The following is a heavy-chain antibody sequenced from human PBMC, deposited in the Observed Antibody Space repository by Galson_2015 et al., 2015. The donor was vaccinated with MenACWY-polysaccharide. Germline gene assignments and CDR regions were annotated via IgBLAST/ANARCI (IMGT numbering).Heavy chain of an antibody. V-gene: IGHV3-69-1*01. CDR1: GFTFSDYA. CDR3: ARAPYFHDSGGYCRNAFDI. Sequence: SLRLSCAASGFTFSDYAMNWVRQSPGKGLEWVSFISTSKIFYADSMKGRFTISRDGAKNSVYLQMNSLRAEDTAVYYCARAPYFHDSGGYCRNAFDIWGQGSMVTVSS. J-gene: IGHJ3*02. D-gene: IGHD3-22*01. CDR2: ISTSKI.